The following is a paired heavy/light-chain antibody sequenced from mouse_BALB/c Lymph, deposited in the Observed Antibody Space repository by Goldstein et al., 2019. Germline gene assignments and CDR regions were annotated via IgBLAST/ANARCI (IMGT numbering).Light chain of an antibody. CDR2: DTS. CDR3: QQWSSNPPT. V-gene: IGKV4-59*01. Sequence: QIVLTQSPAIMSASPGEKVTMTCSASSSVSYMHWYQQKSGTSPKRWIYDTSKLASGVPARFSGSGSGTSYSLTISSMEAEDAATYYCQQWSSNPPTFGAGTKLELK. CDR1: SSVSY. J-gene: IGKJ5*01.
Heavy chain of an antibody. V-gene: IGHV1S81*02. CDR3: TRGDHGRAWFAY. J-gene: IGHJ3*01. Sequence: QVQLQQPGAELVKPGASVKLSCKASGYTFTSYYMYWVKQRPGQGLEWIGGINPSNGGTNFNEKFKSKATLTVDKSSSTAYMQLSSLTSEDSAVYYCTRGDHGRAWFAYWGQGTLVTVSA. CDR2: INPSNGGT. D-gene: IGHD1-2*01. CDR1: GYTFTSYY.